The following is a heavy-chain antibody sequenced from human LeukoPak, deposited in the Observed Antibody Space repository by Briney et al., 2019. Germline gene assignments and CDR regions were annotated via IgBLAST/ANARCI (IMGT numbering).Heavy chain of an antibody. CDR2: ISYDGSNK. Sequence: GGSLRLSWAASGFTFSSYGMHWVRQAPDKGLEWVAVISYDGSNKYYADSVKGRFTISRDNSKNTLYLQMNSLRAEDTAVYYCAKDSSSWYGWFDPWGQGTLVTVSS. D-gene: IGHD6-13*01. CDR3: AKDSSSWYGWFDP. V-gene: IGHV3-30*18. J-gene: IGHJ5*02. CDR1: GFTFSSYG.